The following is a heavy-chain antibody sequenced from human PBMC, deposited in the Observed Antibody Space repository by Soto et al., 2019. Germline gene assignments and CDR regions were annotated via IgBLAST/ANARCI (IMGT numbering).Heavy chain of an antibody. CDR1: GFTFSSYG. Sequence: PGGSLRLSCAASGFTFSSYGMHWVRQAPGRGLEWVAVIWYDGSNKYYADSVKGRFTISRYNSKNTLYLQMNSLRAEDTAVYYCARGRTMVRGVPDAFDIWGQGTMVTVSS. J-gene: IGHJ3*02. CDR2: IWYDGSNK. CDR3: ARGRTMVRGVPDAFDI. V-gene: IGHV3-33*01. D-gene: IGHD3-10*01.